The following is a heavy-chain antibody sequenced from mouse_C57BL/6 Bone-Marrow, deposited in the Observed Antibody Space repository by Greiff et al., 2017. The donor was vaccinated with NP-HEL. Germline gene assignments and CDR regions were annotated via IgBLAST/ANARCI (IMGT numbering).Heavy chain of an antibody. D-gene: IGHD2-4*01. CDR1: GYTFTDHT. V-gene: IGHV1-78*01. J-gene: IGHJ3*01. CDR2: IYPRDGST. Sequence: VQLQQSDAELVKPGASVKISCKVSGYTFTDHTIHWMKQRPEQGLEWIGYIYPRDGSTKYNEKFKGKATLTADKSSSTAYMQLNSLTSEDSAVYCGARQAIYYDYDWFAYWGQGTLVTVSA. CDR3: ARQAIYYDYDWFAY.